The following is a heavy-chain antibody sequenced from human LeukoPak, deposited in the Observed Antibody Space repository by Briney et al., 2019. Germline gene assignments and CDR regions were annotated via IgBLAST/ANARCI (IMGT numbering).Heavy chain of an antibody. Sequence: ASVTDTFMASGYTFTCYYMHWVRQAPGQGLEWMGWINPNSGGTNYAQKFQGRVTMTRDTSITTAYMELSRLSSDDTAVYYCARHPGKVTNDWYYHLWAGGTVVTVSS. CDR2: INPNSGGT. CDR3: ARHPGKVTNDWYYHL. CDR1: GYTFTCYY. J-gene: IGHJ2*01. V-gene: IGHV1-2*02.